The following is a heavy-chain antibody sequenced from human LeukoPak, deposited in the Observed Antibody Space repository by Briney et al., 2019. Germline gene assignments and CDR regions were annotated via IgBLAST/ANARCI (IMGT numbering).Heavy chain of an antibody. J-gene: IGHJ4*02. Sequence: GGSLRLSCVASGFTFSSYAMSWVRQAPGKGLEWVSAISGSGGSTYCADSVKGRFTISRDNSKNTLYLQMNSLRAEDTAVYYCARSAASSGFPYYWGQGTLVTVSS. D-gene: IGHD3-22*01. CDR3: ARSAASSGFPYY. V-gene: IGHV3-23*01. CDR1: GFTFSSYA. CDR2: ISGSGGST.